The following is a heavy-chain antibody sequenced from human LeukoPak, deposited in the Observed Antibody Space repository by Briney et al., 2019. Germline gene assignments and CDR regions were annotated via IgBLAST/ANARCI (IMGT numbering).Heavy chain of an antibody. CDR1: GFSFSYYW. Sequence: GGSLRLSCAASGFSFSYYWMSWVRQAPGKGPEWVANIKPDGTEKYYVDSVKGRFTISRDNAKNSLYLQMNSLRAEDTAVYYCVRDLGGRSGHWGQGTLVTVSS. CDR3: VRDLGGRSGH. D-gene: IGHD1-26*01. V-gene: IGHV3-7*01. CDR2: IKPDGTEK. J-gene: IGHJ4*02.